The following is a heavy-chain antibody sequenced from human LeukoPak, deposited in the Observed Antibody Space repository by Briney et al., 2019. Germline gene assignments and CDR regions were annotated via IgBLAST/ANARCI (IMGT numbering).Heavy chain of an antibody. V-gene: IGHV4-34*01. D-gene: IGHD5-24*01. CDR2: INQSGST. J-gene: IGHJ6*03. CDR1: SGSFSNYY. CDR3: ARVSRGIPYYYYYYMDV. Sequence: KPSETLSLTCAVYSGSFSNYYWSWIRQPPGKGLGWIGEINQSGSTNYNPSLKSRVTISVDTSKNHFSLKLSSVTAADTAVYYCARVSRGIPYYYYYYMDVWGKGTTVTVSS.